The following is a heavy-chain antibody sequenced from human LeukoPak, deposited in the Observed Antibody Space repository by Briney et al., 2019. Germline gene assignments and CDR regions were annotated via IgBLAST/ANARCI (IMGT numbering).Heavy chain of an antibody. CDR3: ARDGAVAVSYYFDY. J-gene: IGHJ4*02. Sequence: SGGSLRLSCAASGFTFSSYGMHWVRQAPDKGLEWVAVIWYDGSNKYYADSVKGRFTISRDNSKNTLYLQMNSLRAEDTAVYYCARDGAVAVSYYFDYWGQGTLVTVSS. CDR1: GFTFSSYG. V-gene: IGHV3-33*01. CDR2: IWYDGSNK. D-gene: IGHD6-19*01.